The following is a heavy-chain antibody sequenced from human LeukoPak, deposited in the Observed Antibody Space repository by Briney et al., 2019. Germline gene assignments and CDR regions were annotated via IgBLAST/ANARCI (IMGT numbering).Heavy chain of an antibody. CDR1: GGSISNYY. CDR3: ARVGGTNYYYYGMDV. D-gene: IGHD1-26*01. CDR2: IYYSGST. V-gene: IGHV4-59*01. Sequence: PSETLSLTCTVSGGSISNYYWSWIRQPPGKGLEWIGYIYYSGSTNYNPSLKSRVTISVDTSKNQFSLKLSSVTAADTAVYYCARVGGTNYYYYGMDVWGQGTTVTASS. J-gene: IGHJ6*02.